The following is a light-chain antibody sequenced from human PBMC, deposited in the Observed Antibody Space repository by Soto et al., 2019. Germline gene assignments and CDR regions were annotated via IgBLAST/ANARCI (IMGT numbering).Light chain of an antibody. Sequence: EIVLTQSPGTLSLSRGERATLSCRAGQSVSSDDLAWYQQRPGQAPRLLIYGASNRDTGITDRSSGSGSGTDFNLTISRLEPEDFAVYYCQHYNNWPRTLGQGTKVAIK. CDR1: QSVSSDD. CDR3: QHYNNWPRT. V-gene: IGKV3-20*01. CDR2: GAS. J-gene: IGKJ1*01.